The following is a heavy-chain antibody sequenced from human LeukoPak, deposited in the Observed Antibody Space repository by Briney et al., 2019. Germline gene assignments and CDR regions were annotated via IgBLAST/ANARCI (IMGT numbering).Heavy chain of an antibody. D-gene: IGHD3-10*01. CDR2: IYSGGST. J-gene: IGHJ3*02. V-gene: IGHV3-66*01. CDR3: ARGVGNDAFGI. CDR1: GFTVSSNY. Sequence: SGGSLRLSCAASGFTVSSNYMSWVRQAPGKGLDWVSIIYSGGSTYYADSVKGRFTISRDNSKNTLYLQMNSLRAEDTALYYCARGVGNDAFGIWGQGTMVTVSS.